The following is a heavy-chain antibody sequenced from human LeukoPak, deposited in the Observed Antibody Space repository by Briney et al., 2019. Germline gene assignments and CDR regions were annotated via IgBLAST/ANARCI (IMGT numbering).Heavy chain of an antibody. CDR2: IKQDGSEK. CDR3: AREDDFWSGYTPSYGMDV. D-gene: IGHD3-3*01. J-gene: IGHJ6*02. Sequence: GGSLRLSCAASGFTFSLYWMNWVRRAPGKGLEWVANIKQDGSEKNYVDSVKGRFTISRDNAKNSLYLQMNNLRVEDTAVYYCAREDDFWSGYTPSYGMDVWDQGTTVTVSS. CDR1: GFTFSLYW. V-gene: IGHV3-7*03.